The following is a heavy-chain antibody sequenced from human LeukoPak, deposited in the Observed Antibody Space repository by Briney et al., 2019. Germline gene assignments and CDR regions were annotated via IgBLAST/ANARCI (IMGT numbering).Heavy chain of an antibody. CDR1: GFTFGNYA. D-gene: IGHD1-1*01. J-gene: IGHJ4*02. Sequence: GGSLRLSCTASGFTFGNYAMSWVRQAPGKGLEWGGFIRSKAYGGTTEYAASVKGRFTISRDDSKSIAYLQMNSLKTEDTAVYYCTRVWAGTTDYWGQGTLVTVSS. CDR3: TRVWAGTTDY. V-gene: IGHV3-49*04. CDR2: IRSKAYGGTT.